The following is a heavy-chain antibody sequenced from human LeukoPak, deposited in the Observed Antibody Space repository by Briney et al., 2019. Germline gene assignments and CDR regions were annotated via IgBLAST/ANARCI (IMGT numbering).Heavy chain of an antibody. CDR1: GYTFTTYD. J-gene: IGHJ4*02. CDR2: MNPHSGNT. D-gene: IGHD3-10*01. CDR3: TRAPDPGNY. Sequence: ASVTVSCEASGYTFTTYDINWVRQAAGQGLEWMGWMNPHSGNTGYAQKFQGRVTMTRDTSINTAYMELSSLTSDDTAVYYCTRAPDPGNYWGQGTLVTVSS. V-gene: IGHV1-8*01.